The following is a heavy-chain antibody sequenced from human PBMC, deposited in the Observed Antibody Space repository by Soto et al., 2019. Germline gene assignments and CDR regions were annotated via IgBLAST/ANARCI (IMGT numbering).Heavy chain of an antibody. CDR3: TRGRYCSGGSCNARPYYFDY. CDR2: IRSKAYGGTT. D-gene: IGHD2-15*01. CDR1: GFTFGDYA. J-gene: IGHJ4*02. V-gene: IGHV3-49*04. Sequence: GGSLRLSCTASGFTFGDYAMSWVRQAPGKGLEWVGFIRSKAYGGTTEYAASVKGRFTISRDDSNSIAYLQMNSLKTEDTAVYYCTRGRYCSGGSCNARPYYFDYWGQGTLVTVSS.